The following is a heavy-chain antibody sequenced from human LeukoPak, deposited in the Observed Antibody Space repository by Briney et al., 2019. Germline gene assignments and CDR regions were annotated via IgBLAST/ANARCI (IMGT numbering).Heavy chain of an antibody. Sequence: TGGSLRLSCAPSGFTFSSFDMHWVRQRPDKGLEWVAFIKFDGSQKYYADSVRGRFTVSRYNSRNMLYLQLDSLRDDDTAVYFCARRLHDSGSYPADYWGQGTLVTVSS. CDR1: GFTFSSFD. J-gene: IGHJ4*02. CDR2: IKFDGSQK. CDR3: ARRLHDSGSYPADY. V-gene: IGHV3-30*02. D-gene: IGHD3-10*01.